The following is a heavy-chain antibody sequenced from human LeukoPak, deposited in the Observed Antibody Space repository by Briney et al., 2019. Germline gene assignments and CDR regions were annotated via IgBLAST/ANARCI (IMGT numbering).Heavy chain of an antibody. V-gene: IGHV4-59*08. J-gene: IGHJ4*02. CDR1: GGSISSHY. D-gene: IGHD3-22*01. CDR3: ARHRGYYDFDY. CDR2: IYYSGST. Sequence: SETLSLTCTVSGGSISSHYWSWIRQPPGKGLEWIGYIYYSGSTNYNPSLKSRVTISVDTSKNQFSLKLSSVTAADTAVYYCARHRGYYDFDYWGQGTLVTVSS.